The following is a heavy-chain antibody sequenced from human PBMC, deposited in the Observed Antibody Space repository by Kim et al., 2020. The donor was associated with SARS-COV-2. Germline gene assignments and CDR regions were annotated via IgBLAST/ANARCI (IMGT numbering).Heavy chain of an antibody. CDR3: VRGSGSYGYGMGV. CDR1: GFTFSSYW. Sequence: GGSLRLSCAASGFTFSSYWMHWVRQAPGTGLVWVSRINNDGVDTIYADFVKGRFTISRDNAKNTLYLQMNSLRVEDTAVYFCVRGSGSYGYGMGVWGQGTMVMVSS. J-gene: IGHJ6*02. D-gene: IGHD3-3*01. CDR2: INNDGVDT. V-gene: IGHV3-74*01.